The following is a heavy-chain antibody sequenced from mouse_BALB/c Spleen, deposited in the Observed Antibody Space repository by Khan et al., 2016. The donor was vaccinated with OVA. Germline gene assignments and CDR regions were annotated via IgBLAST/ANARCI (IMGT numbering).Heavy chain of an antibody. CDR3: GRLGYYGYFDV. J-gene: IGHJ1*01. Sequence: EVQLVETGGGLVQPGGSLKLSCAASGFDFSRYWMSWARQAPGKGLEWIGEINPDSSTINYTPSLKDKFIISRDNAKNTLYLQMSKVRSEDTALYCGGRLGYYGYFDVWGAGTTVTVSS. CDR2: INPDSSTI. V-gene: IGHV4-1*02. D-gene: IGHD2-2*01. CDR1: GFDFSRYW.